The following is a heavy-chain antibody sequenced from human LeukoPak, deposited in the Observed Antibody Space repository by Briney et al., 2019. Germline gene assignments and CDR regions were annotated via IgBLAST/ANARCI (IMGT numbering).Heavy chain of an antibody. J-gene: IGHJ5*02. Sequence: ASVKVSRKASGYTFTGYYMHWVRQAPGQGLEWMGWINPNSGGTNYAQKFQGWVTMTRDTSISTAYMELSRLRSDDTAVYYCASSSSWDSAWFDPWGQGTLVTVSS. V-gene: IGHV1-2*04. CDR2: INPNSGGT. CDR1: GYTFTGYY. D-gene: IGHD6-13*01. CDR3: ASSSSWDSAWFDP.